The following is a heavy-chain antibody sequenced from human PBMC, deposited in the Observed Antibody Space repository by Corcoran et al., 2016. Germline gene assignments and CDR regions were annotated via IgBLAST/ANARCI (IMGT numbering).Heavy chain of an antibody. CDR3: AGDAYADTASFDY. Sequence: HVQLVQSGAEVKKPGASVKVSCKASGYTFSNYAMHWVRQAPGQSLEWMGCINAGNGDTKYSQKFQGRVSITRDTSASTGYMDLSTLRSDDTAVYYWAGDAYADTASFDYWGQGTLVTVSS. CDR2: INAGNGDT. D-gene: IGHD2-2*01. J-gene: IGHJ4*02. CDR1: GYTFSNYA. V-gene: IGHV1-3*01.